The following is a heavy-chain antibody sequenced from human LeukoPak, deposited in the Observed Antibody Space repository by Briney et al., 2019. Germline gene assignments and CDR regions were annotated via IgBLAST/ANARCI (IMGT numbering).Heavy chain of an antibody. D-gene: IGHD1-1*01. V-gene: IGHV6-1*01. J-gene: IGHJ3*02. CDR3: ARNGIGTTYDAFGI. CDR1: GDSVSSNSAA. Sequence: SGPGLVKPSQTLSLTCAISGDSVSSNSAAWNWIRQSPSRGLEWLGRTYFRSKWYNDYAVSVKSRIIINADTSKNHFSLQLNSVTPEDTAVYFCARNGIGTTYDAFGIWGQGTMVTVSS. CDR2: TYFRSKWYN.